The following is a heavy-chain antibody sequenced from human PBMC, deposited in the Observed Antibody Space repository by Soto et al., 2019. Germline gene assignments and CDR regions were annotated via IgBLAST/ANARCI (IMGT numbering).Heavy chain of an antibody. CDR1: GFIFTSYG. D-gene: IGHD4-4*01. CDR2: ILHDGSAE. J-gene: IGHJ6*02. CDR3: ARSRDGYSFYFYYGMDG. Sequence: LRLSCAASGFIFTSYGMHWVRQAPGKGLEWMALILHDGSAEYYADSVKGRFTISRDNSKNTLYLQMNSLTAEDTAVYYCARSRDGYSFYFYYGMDGWGQGTTVTVSS. V-gene: IGHV3-30*03.